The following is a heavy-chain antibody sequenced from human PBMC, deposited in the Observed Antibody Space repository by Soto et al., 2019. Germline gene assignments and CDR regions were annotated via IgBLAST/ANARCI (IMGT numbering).Heavy chain of an antibody. D-gene: IGHD3-22*01. V-gene: IGHV3-7*01. J-gene: IGHJ6*02. Sequence: EVQLVGSGGGLVQPGGSLRLSCAASGFTFSTYWMSWVRQAPGKGLEWVANIKEDGSEKYYVDSVEGRFTISRDNAKNSLYLQMTSLRAEDTALYYCARGWWYFDSSGFPYLYAMDVWGQGTTVTVSS. CDR2: IKEDGSEK. CDR1: GFTFSTYW. CDR3: ARGWWYFDSSGFPYLYAMDV.